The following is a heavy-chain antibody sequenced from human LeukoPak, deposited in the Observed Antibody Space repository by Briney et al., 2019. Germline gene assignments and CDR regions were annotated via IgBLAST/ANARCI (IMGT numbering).Heavy chain of an antibody. J-gene: IGHJ5*02. CDR2: IYNDDSET. CDR3: ARLSVKIGRGVSLKRCGGRWFDP. V-gene: IGHV5-51*01. CDR1: GSSFTNYW. Sequence: GESLQISFKGGGSSFTNYWIVWGRPLPGKGLEGMGIIYNDDSETNYSPSCQGQVSISVAKTISTVYLQWNALKASDLASYSCARLSVKIGRGVSLKRCGGRWFDPWGQGTLVTVSS. D-gene: IGHD3-10*01.